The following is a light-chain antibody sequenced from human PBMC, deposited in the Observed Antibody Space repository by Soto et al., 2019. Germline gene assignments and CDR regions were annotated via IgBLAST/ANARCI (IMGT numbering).Light chain of an antibody. V-gene: IGLV2-14*01. CDR2: DVS. Sequence: QSVLTQPASVSGSPGQSITISCTGTSSEVGGYNYVSWYQQHPGNAPKFMIYDVSNRPSGVSNRFSGSKSGNTASLTISGIQAEDEADYYCSSYTSSSTLDVFGTGTKVTVL. CDR1: SSEVGGYNY. CDR3: SSYTSSSTLDV. J-gene: IGLJ1*01.